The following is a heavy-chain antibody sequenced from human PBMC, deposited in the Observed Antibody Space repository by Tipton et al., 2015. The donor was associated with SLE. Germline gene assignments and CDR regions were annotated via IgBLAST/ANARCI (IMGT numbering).Heavy chain of an antibody. Sequence: TLSLTCAVSGESFSGYYWTWIRQPPGEGREWIGEINHSGSANYNPSLKSRVAIPVDTSKDQSSLKLTYVTAADTAVYYCALVVDDGNNQDWGQGTVVTVSS. D-gene: IGHD5-24*01. CDR3: ALVVDDGNNQD. V-gene: IGHV4-34*01. J-gene: IGHJ4*02. CDR2: INHSGSA. CDR1: GESFSGYY.